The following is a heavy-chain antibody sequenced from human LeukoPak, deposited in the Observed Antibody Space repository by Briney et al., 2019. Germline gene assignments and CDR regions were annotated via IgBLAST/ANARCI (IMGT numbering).Heavy chain of an antibody. D-gene: IGHD3-16*01. CDR2: ISNDGRNI. J-gene: IGHJ4*02. CDR1: GFIFRTYW. V-gene: IGHV3-74*01. CDR3: TRDNLEWGSVFDY. Sequence: GGSLRLSCTTSGFIFRTYWMHWVRRDPGKGLVWVSRISNDGRNINYADSVKGRFTISRDNAKNTLYLQMNSLRAEDTAMHYCTRDNLEWGSVFDYWGQGALVTVSS.